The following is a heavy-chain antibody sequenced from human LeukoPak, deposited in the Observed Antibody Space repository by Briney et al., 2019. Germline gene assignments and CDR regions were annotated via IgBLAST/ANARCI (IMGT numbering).Heavy chain of an antibody. CDR1: GGSISSSDYY. CDR2: IYYSGST. CDR3: ARDPLKGYPYGMDV. V-gene: IGHV4-30-4*01. D-gene: IGHD2-15*01. J-gene: IGHJ6*04. Sequence: SQPLSLTCTVSGGSISSSDYYWGWIRQPPGKGLEWIGYIYYSGSTYYNPSLKSRVTISVDTSKNQSSLKLSSVTAADTAVYYCARDPLKGYPYGMDVWGKGTTVTVSS.